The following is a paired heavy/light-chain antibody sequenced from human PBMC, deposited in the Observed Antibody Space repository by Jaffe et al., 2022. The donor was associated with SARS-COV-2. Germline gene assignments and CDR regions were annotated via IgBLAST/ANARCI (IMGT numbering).Light chain of an antibody. V-gene: IGKV1-39*01. CDR2: VAS. CDR1: QNINSH. Sequence: DIQMTQSPSSLSASVGDRVTITCRASQNINSHLNWYQQRPGKAPKVLINVASSLQSGVPSRFSGSGSGTEFTLTISSLQPEDSATYYCQQTFSTLNFGQGTRLEIK. CDR3: QQTFSTLN. J-gene: IGKJ5*01.
Heavy chain of an antibody. CDR1: GGPISDFY. J-gene: IGHJ5*02. CDR3: ARINFTRYCYGGTCYIGARWFDP. V-gene: IGHV4-59*12. D-gene: IGHD2-15*01. Sequence: QVQLQESGPGLVKPSETLSLTCTVSGGPISDFYWSWIRQPPGKGLEWIGHIYYNGSTNYNPSLKSRVSMSVDTSKKQFSLKLNSVTAADTAVYYCARINFTRYCYGGTCYIGARWFDPWGHGTLVTVSS. CDR2: IYYNGST.